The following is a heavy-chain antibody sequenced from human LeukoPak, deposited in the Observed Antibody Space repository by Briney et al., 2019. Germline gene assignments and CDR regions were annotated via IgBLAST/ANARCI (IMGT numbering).Heavy chain of an antibody. CDR2: ISAYNGNT. CDR1: GYTFTSYG. V-gene: IGHV1-18*01. CDR3: ARAPPNIFLPRNLYYMDV. D-gene: IGHD1-14*01. Sequence: ASVKVSCKASGYTFTSYGISWVRQAPGQGLEWMGWISAYNGNTNYAQKLQGRVTMTTDTSTSTAYMELSSLRSEDTAVYYCARAPPNIFLPRNLYYMDVWGKGTTVTVSS. J-gene: IGHJ6*03.